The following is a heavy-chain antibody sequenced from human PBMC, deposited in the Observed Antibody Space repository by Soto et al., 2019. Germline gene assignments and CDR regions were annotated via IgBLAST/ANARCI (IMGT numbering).Heavy chain of an antibody. CDR1: GYTFTSYD. V-gene: IGHV1-8*01. J-gene: IGHJ4*02. D-gene: IGHD6-13*01. Sequence: QVQLVQSGAEVKKPGASVKVSCKASGYTFTSYDINWVRQATGQGLEGMGWMNPNSGNTGYAQKFQGRVTMTRNTSIRKASMELSSRRSEDTAVYYCARGLGSSSWYRASFFDYWGQGTLVTVSS. CDR3: ARGLGSSSWYRASFFDY. CDR2: MNPNSGNT.